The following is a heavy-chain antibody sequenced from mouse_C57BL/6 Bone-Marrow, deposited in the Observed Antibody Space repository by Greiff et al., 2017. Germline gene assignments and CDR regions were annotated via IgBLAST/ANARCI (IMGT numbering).Heavy chain of an antibody. Sequence: VQLQQSGAELVKPGASVKMSCKASGYTFTSYWITWVKQRPGQGLEWIGDIYPGSGSTNYNEKFKSKATLTVDTSSSTAYMQLSSLTSEDSAVYYWARKGHYYGSSYGYWGQGTTLTVSS. CDR3: ARKGHYYGSSYGY. CDR1: GYTFTSYW. V-gene: IGHV1-55*01. D-gene: IGHD1-1*01. CDR2: IYPGSGST. J-gene: IGHJ2*01.